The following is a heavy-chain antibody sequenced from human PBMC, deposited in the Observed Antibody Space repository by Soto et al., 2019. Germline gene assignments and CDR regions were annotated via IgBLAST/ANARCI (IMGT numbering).Heavy chain of an antibody. V-gene: IGHV3-74*01. CDR1: GFTLSSYW. Sequence: PGGSLRLSCAASGFTLSSYWMHWVRQAPGKGLVWVSRINSDVSSTSYADSVKGRFTISRDNAKNTLYLQMNSLRAEDTAVYYCARVPYYYDSSGHLLGTVDYWGQGTLVTVSS. CDR2: INSDVSST. CDR3: ARVPYYYDSSGHLLGTVDY. D-gene: IGHD3-22*01. J-gene: IGHJ4*02.